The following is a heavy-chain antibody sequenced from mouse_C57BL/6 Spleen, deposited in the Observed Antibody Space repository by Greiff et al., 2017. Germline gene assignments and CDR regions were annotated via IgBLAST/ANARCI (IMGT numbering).Heavy chain of an antibody. D-gene: IGHD1-1*01. CDR2: IYPGDGDT. J-gene: IGHJ2*01. CDR3: ARVLDYYGSSYGY. Sequence: VQLQESGAELVKPGASVKISCKASGYAFSSYWMNWVKQRPGKGLEWIGQIYPGDGDTNYNGKFKGKATLTADTSSSTAYMQLSSLTSEDSAVYCCARVLDYYGSSYGYWGQGTTLTVSS. CDR1: GYAFSSYW. V-gene: IGHV1-80*01.